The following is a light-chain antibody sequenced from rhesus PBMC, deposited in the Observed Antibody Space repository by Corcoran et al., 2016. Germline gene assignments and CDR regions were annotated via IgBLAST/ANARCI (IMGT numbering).Light chain of an antibody. CDR3: LQHNSYPYS. Sequence: DIQMTQSPSSLSASVGDTVTITCRASQGISSYLNWFQQKPGKAPKLLIYAASSLESGVPSRFSGSGTRTECTLTISSLQPEDFAAYYCLQHNSYPYSFGQGTKVEIK. J-gene: IGKJ2*01. CDR1: QGISSY. V-gene: IGKV1-28*01. CDR2: AAS.